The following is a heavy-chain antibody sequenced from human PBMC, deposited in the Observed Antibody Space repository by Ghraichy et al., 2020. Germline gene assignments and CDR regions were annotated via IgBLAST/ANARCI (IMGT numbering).Heavy chain of an antibody. CDR3: ADVGVPDL. CDR1: GFTFSDHF. J-gene: IGHJ4*02. Sequence: GGSLRLSCAASGFTFSDHFMNWVRQAPGKGLEWVARIKTKVASYTTEHAASVKDRFIISRDDSERFLYLQMNSLKIEDTAVYYCADVGVPDLWGQGTLVTVSS. D-gene: IGHD1-26*01. V-gene: IGHV3-72*01. CDR2: IKTKVASYTT.